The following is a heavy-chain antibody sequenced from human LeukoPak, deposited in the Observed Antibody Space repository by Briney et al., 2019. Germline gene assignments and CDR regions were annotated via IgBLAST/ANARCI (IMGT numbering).Heavy chain of an antibody. V-gene: IGHV3-13*01. Sequence: GGSLRLSCAASGFTFSLYDMHWVRQATGKRLEWVSGIGTAGDTYYADSVKGRLTISRENAKNSLSLQMDSLRAGDTAVYYCTRDLREGTTPDASDTWGQGTLVTVSS. J-gene: IGHJ3*02. D-gene: IGHD1-7*01. CDR2: IGTAGDT. CDR1: GFTFSLYD. CDR3: TRDLREGTTPDASDT.